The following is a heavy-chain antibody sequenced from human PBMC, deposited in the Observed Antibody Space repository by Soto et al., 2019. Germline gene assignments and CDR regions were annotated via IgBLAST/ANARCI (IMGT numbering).Heavy chain of an antibody. J-gene: IGHJ4*02. Sequence: EVQLVESGGGLVQPGGSLRLSCVASGLTFSSWMSWVRQAPGKGLEWVAMTTQDGSGKHYVDSVKGRFTISRDSAKNSMYLQMNRLTVEDTAMYYCASLDTAMIKTAGYWGQGTQVTVSS. D-gene: IGHD5-18*01. CDR3: ASLDTAMIKTAGY. CDR2: TTQDGSGK. CDR1: GLTFSSW. V-gene: IGHV3-7*01.